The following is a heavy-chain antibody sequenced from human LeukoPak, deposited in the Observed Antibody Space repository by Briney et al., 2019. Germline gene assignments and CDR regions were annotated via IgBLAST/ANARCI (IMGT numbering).Heavy chain of an antibody. V-gene: IGHV3-53*01. CDR2: IYSGGTT. CDR3: ASHTYYYDSSGPADDALDI. D-gene: IGHD3-22*01. J-gene: IGHJ3*02. CDR1: GFTVSSNY. Sequence: PGGSLRLSCAASGFTVSSNYMSWVRQAPGKGLEWVSVIYSGGTTYYADSVKGRFTFSRDNSKNTLYLQMNSLRAEDTAVYFCASHTYYYDSSGPADDALDIWGPGTMVTVSS.